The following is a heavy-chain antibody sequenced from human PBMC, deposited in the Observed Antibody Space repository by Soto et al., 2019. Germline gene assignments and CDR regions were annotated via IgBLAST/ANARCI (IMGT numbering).Heavy chain of an antibody. D-gene: IGHD3-3*01. V-gene: IGHV4-59*08. CDR2: IYYSGST. Sequence: SETLSLTCTVSGGSISSYYWSWIRQPPGKGLEWIGYIYYSGSTNYNPSLKSRVTISVDTSKNQFSLKLSSVTAADTAVYYCAAQYYDFWSVFTGWFDPWGQGTLVTVSS. CDR1: GGSISSYY. CDR3: AAQYYDFWSVFTGWFDP. J-gene: IGHJ5*02.